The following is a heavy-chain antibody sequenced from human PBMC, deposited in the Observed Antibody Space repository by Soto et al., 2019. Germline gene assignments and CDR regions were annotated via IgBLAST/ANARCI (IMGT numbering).Heavy chain of an antibody. D-gene: IGHD2-15*01. J-gene: IGHJ4*02. CDR3: ARVRVVVGATIDS. CDR2: ITPFNGDT. V-gene: IGHV1-18*04. Sequence: QVQLVQSGSEVKKPGASVKVSCKASGYTFCSNSIHWVRQAPGQGLEWMGWITPFNGDTSYAQKFQGRVTMTTDTSTSTVFMELRSLRFDDTAVYYCARVRVVVGATIDSWGQGTLVTVSS. CDR1: GYTFCSNS.